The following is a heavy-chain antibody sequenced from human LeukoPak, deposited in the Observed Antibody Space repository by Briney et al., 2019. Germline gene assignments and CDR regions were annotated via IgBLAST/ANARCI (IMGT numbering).Heavy chain of an antibody. CDR2: IRYDGSNK. D-gene: IGHD3-9*01. Sequence: GGSLRLSCVASGFTFSSHGMHWVRQTPAKGLEWVAFIRYDGSNKYYADSVKGRFIISRDNSKNTLFLQMNSLRPEDTAVYYCAKGGKYDILTGYRRSRLLGDFWGQGTLVTVSS. V-gene: IGHV3-30*02. J-gene: IGHJ4*02. CDR3: AKGGKYDILTGYRRSRLLGDF. CDR1: GFTFSSHG.